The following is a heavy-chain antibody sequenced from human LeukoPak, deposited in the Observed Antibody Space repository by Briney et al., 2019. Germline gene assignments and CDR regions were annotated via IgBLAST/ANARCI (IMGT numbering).Heavy chain of an antibody. CDR3: ARFTYYDFWSGSRVYYYYYMDV. V-gene: IGHV4-61*02. D-gene: IGHD3-3*01. J-gene: IGHJ6*03. CDR1: GGSISSGSYY. Sequence: PSETLSLTCTVSGGSISSGSYYWSWIRQPAGKGLEWIGRIYTSGSTNYNPSLKSRVTISVDTSKNQFSLKLSSVTAADTAVYYCARFTYYDFWSGSRVYYYYYMDVWGQGTLVTVSS. CDR2: IYTSGST.